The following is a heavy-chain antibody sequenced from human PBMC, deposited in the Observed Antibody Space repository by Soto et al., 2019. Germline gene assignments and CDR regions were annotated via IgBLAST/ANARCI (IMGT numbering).Heavy chain of an antibody. CDR1: GYTFSSYA. D-gene: IGHD7-27*01. CDR2: INAGYGNT. V-gene: IGHV1-3*01. J-gene: IGHJ4*02. CDR3: ARDTGDGTFDF. Sequence: EASVKVSCKASGYTFSSYAMHWVRQAPGQRLEWMGWINAGYGNTKSSQKFQDRVTISRDTSASTAYMELTSLRSEDTAVYYCARDTGDGTFDFWGQGTQVTVSS.